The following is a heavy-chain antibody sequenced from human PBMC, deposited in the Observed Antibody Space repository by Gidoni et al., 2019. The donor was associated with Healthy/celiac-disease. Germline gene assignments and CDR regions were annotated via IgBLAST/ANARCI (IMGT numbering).Heavy chain of an antibody. Sequence: QVSLKESGPSLVKLTQTITLTRTLPRVSPSTSGMRVSWVRQHPWTALEWLARLDWDDDTFYSTSLKTRLTISKNTSKTQVVLTMTNMDPVDTATYYCARILISSGWSDAFDIWGQGTMVTVSS. CDR3: ARILISSGWSDAFDI. J-gene: IGHJ3*02. V-gene: IGHV2-70*04. CDR1: RVSPSTSGMR. D-gene: IGHD6-19*01. CDR2: LDWDDDT.